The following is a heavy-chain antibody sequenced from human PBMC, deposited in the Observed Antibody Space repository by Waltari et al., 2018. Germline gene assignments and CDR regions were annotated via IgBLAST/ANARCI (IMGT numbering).Heavy chain of an antibody. Sequence: QVQLVESGGGLVKPGGSLRLSCAASGFTFRDYYMMWIRQAPGKGLEWVSYISPSGNSIYYADSVKGRFTISRDNAKNSLFLEMNSLRAEDTALYYCARDLGVSGFSVSHWGQGTLVTVSS. J-gene: IGHJ4*02. D-gene: IGHD3-22*01. CDR2: ISPSGNSI. V-gene: IGHV3-11*01. CDR3: ARDLGVSGFSVSH. CDR1: GFTFRDYY.